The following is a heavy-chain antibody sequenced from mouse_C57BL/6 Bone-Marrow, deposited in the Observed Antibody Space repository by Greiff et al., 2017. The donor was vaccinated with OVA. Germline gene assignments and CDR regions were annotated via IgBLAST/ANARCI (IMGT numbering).Heavy chain of an antibody. CDR1: GYTFTDYE. V-gene: IGHV1-15*01. Sequence: QVQLQQSGAELVRPGASVTLSCKASGYTFTDYEMHWVKQTPVHGLEWIGAIDPDTGGTAYNQKFKGKPILTADNSSSTAYMELRSLTSEDSAVYFCTRMADYWGQGTTLTVSS. CDR2: IDPDTGGT. CDR3: TRMADY. J-gene: IGHJ2*01.